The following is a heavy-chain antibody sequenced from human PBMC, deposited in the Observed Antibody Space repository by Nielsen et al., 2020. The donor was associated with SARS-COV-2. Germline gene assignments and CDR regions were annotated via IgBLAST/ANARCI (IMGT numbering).Heavy chain of an antibody. CDR1: GFTFSSYG. Sequence: GESLKISCAASGFTFSSYGMHWVRQAPGKGLEWVAVISYDGSNKYYADSVKGRFTISRDNSKNTLYLQMNSLRAEDTAVYYCARGGDYGESNWFDPWGQGTLVTVSS. D-gene: IGHD4-17*01. V-gene: IGHV3-30*03. CDR3: ARGGDYGESNWFDP. J-gene: IGHJ5*02. CDR2: ISYDGSNK.